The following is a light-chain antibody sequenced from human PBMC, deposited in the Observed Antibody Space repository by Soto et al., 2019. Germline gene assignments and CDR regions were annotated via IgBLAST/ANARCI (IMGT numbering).Light chain of an antibody. CDR2: GAS. V-gene: IGKV3-20*01. CDR3: LQYGSSPPCT. CDR1: HSVSSSY. J-gene: IGKJ2*02. Sequence: EIVLTQSPGTLSLSPGERATLSCRASHSVSSSYLAWYQQKPGQAPRILIYGASSRATGIPDRFSGSGAGTDFTLTISRQEPEDFAVYYCLQYGSSPPCTFGQGTKLEIK.